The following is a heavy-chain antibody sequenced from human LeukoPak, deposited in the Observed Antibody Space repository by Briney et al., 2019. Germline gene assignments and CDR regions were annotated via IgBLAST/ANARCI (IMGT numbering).Heavy chain of an antibody. CDR1: GDSITNGIFH. V-gene: IGHV4-61*02. CDR2: IYTGGNT. Sequence: SETLSLTCTVSGDSITNGIFHWSWIRQPAGKELEWIGRIYTGGNTAYNPSLKSRVTMSVDTSKNQFSLKLSSVTAADTAVYYCARQVRSGLTIRRAFDIWGQGTMVTVSS. CDR3: ARQVRSGLTIRRAFDI. D-gene: IGHD3-9*01. J-gene: IGHJ3*02.